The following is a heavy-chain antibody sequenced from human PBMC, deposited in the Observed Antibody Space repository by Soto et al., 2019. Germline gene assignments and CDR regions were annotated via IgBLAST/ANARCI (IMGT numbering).Heavy chain of an antibody. CDR3: TTDHPYYDFWSGYYKGGYYYYYGMDV. D-gene: IGHD3-3*01. CDR2: IKSKTDGGTT. J-gene: IGHJ6*02. Sequence: GGSLRLSCAASGFTFSNAWMNWVRQAPGKGLEWVGRIKSKTDGGTTDYAAPVKGRFTISRDDSKNTLYLQMNSLKTEDTAVYYCTTDHPYYDFWSGYYKGGYYYYYGMDVWGQGTTVNV. V-gene: IGHV3-15*07. CDR1: GFTFSNAW.